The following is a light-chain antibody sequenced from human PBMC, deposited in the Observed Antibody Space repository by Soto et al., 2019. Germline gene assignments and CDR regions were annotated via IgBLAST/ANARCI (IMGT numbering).Light chain of an antibody. CDR2: GAS. J-gene: IGKJ1*01. CDR1: QSISSNY. V-gene: IGKV3-20*01. CDR3: QQSSRSPPT. Sequence: EIVLTQSPGTLSLSPGERATLSCRASQSISSNYLAWYQQKPGQAPRLLIYGASGRATGIPDRFSGSGSGTDFTLTISRLEPEDFAVYYCQQSSRSPPTFGRGTKVEVK.